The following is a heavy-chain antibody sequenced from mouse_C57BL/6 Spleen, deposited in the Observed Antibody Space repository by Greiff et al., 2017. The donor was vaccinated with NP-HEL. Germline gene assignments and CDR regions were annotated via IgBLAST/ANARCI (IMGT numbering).Heavy chain of an antibody. CDR2: INPNYGTT. CDR3: ARSHYYGSSYDYWYFDV. Sequence: EVQLQQSGPELVKPGASVKISCKASGYSFTDYNMNWVKQSNGKSLEWIGVINPNYGTTSYNQKFKGKATLTVDQSSSTAYMQLNSLTSEDSAVYYCARSHYYGSSYDYWYFDVWGTGTTVTVSS. J-gene: IGHJ1*03. V-gene: IGHV1-39*01. D-gene: IGHD1-1*01. CDR1: GYSFTDYN.